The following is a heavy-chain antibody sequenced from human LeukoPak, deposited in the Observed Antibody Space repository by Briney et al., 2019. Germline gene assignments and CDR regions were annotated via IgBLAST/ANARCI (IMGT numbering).Heavy chain of an antibody. V-gene: IGHV1-46*01. CDR1: GYTFTSYY. D-gene: IGHD6-6*01. CDR3: ARDRGTAARRGPWRWFDP. CDR2: INPSGGST. Sequence: ASVKVSCKASGYTFTSYYVHWVRQAPGQGLEWMGIINPSGGSTSYAQKFQGRVTMTRDTSTSTVYMELSSLRSEDTAVYYCARDRGTAARRGPWRWFDPWGQGTLVTVSS. J-gene: IGHJ5*02.